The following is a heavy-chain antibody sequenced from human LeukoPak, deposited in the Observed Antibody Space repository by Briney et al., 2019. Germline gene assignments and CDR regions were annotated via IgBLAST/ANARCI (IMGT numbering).Heavy chain of an antibody. CDR3: ARLTMVVSPVDY. CDR2: IYTSGST. V-gene: IGHV4-61*02. CDR1: GGSISSGSYY. Sequence: SETLSLTCTVSGGSISSGSYYWSWIRQPAGKGLEWIGRIYTSGSTNYNPSLKSRVTISVDTSKSQFSLKLSSVTAADTAVYYCARLTMVVSPVDYWGQGTLVTVSS. J-gene: IGHJ4*02. D-gene: IGHD4-23*01.